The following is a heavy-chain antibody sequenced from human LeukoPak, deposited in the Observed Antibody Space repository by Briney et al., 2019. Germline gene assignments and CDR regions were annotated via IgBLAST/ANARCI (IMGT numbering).Heavy chain of an antibody. J-gene: IGHJ3*02. D-gene: IGHD3-22*01. CDR1: AGSISSYY. Sequence: SETLSLTCTVSAGSISSYYWSWIRQPPGKGLEWNGYIYYSGSTNYNPSLKSRVTISVDTSKNQFSLKLSSVTAADTAVYYCARTYYYDSSGYYSDAFDIWGQGTMVTVSS. CDR3: ARTYYYDSSGYYSDAFDI. CDR2: IYYSGST. V-gene: IGHV4-59*01.